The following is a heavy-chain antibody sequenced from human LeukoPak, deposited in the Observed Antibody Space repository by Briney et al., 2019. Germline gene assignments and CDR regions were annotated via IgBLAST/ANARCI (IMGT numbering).Heavy chain of an antibody. CDR3: ARVRGANGDYFDY. CDR1: GGSISSYY. D-gene: IGHD4/OR15-4a*01. Sequence: SETLSLTCTVSGGSISSYYWSWIRQPPGKGLEWIGYIYYSGSTNYNPSLKSRVTISVDTSKNQFSLKLSSVTAADTAVYYCARVRGANGDYFDYWGQGTLVTVSS. CDR2: IYYSGST. J-gene: IGHJ4*02. V-gene: IGHV4-59*01.